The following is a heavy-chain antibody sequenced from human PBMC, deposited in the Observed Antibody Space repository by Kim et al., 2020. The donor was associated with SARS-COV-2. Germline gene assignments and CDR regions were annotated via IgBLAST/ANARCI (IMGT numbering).Heavy chain of an antibody. CDR2: VNPNNGGT. J-gene: IGHJ4*02. CDR3: ARAKFHDY. Sequence: ASVKVSCKASGYTFTDYYIHWVRQAPGQGLEWMGWVNPNNGGTNYAQKFQGRVTVTSDTSISAAYMELIRLTSDDTAVYYCARAKFHDYWGQGTLVTVSS. CDR1: GYTFTDYY. V-gene: IGHV1-2*02.